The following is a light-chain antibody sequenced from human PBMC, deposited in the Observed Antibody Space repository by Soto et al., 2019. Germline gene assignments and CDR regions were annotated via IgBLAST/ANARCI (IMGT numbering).Light chain of an antibody. V-gene: IGKV3-15*01. CDR1: QSVSSN. CDR2: GAS. CDR3: QHYNKWPPRYT. J-gene: IGKJ2*01. Sequence: EIVMTQSPATLSVSPGERATLSCTASQSVSSNLAWYQQKPGQAPRLLIYGASTRATGIPARFSGSGSGTEFTLTISSLQSEDSAMYYCQHYNKWPPRYTFGQGTKLEIK.